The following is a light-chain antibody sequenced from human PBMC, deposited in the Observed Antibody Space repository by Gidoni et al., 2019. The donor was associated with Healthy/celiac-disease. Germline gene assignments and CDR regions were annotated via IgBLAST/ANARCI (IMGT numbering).Light chain of an antibody. Sequence: IQLTQSPSSLPASVGDRVTITCRASQSISSYLNWYQQKPGEAPKLLIYAASSMQSGVPSRFSGSGSGTDFTLNISSLQPEDFATYYCQQSYSTQMYTFGQGTKLEIK. CDR1: QSISSY. V-gene: IGKV1-39*01. CDR3: QQSYSTQMYT. J-gene: IGKJ2*01. CDR2: AAS.